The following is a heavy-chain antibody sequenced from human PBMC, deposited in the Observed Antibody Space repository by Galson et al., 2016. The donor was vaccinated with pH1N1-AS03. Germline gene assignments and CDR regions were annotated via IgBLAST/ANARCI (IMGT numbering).Heavy chain of an antibody. CDR1: GDSIGNNNYH. J-gene: IGHJ4*02. Sequence: SETLSLTCTVSGDSIGNNNYHWGWTRQPPGKGLEWIGNIYYTGSTYYNPSLKSRVTLSADMSKNQFSLQLNSVSAADTAVYYCARSINGSPADYWGQGTLVTVSS. CDR2: IYYTGST. CDR3: ARSINGSPADY. D-gene: IGHD1-26*01. V-gene: IGHV4-39*01.